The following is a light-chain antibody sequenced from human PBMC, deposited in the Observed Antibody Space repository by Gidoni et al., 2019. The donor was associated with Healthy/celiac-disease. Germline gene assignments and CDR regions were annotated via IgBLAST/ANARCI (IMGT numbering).Light chain of an antibody. CDR2: DVR. Sequence: QAALTQHASVSGSPGHSITISCTGTSSDVGCYNYASWYQQHPGKAPKLMSYDVRNRPSGVSNRFSGSKSGNTASLTISGLQAEDVADYYCSSYTSSSTWVFGGGTKLTVL. CDR1: SSDVGCYNY. J-gene: IGLJ3*02. CDR3: SSYTSSSTWV. V-gene: IGLV2-14*01.